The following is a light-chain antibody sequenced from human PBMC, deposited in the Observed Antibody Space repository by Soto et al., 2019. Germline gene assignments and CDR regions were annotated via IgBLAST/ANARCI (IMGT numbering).Light chain of an antibody. J-gene: IGKJ5*01. V-gene: IGKV1-5*01. CDR3: QQYNLYSLT. CDR2: DVS. Sequence: DIQMTQSPSTLSASVGDRVTITCRASQSLSSWLAWYQQKPGKAPKLLIYDVSSLESGVPSRFSGSGSGTEFTRTISSLQPDDFATYYCQQYNLYSLTFGQGTRLEIK. CDR1: QSLSSW.